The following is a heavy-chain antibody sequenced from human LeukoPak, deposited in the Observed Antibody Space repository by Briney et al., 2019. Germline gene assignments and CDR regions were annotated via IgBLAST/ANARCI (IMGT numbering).Heavy chain of an antibody. V-gene: IGHV3-74*01. CDR3: AKESPHFDY. CDR1: GFTFSTYW. J-gene: IGHJ4*02. CDR2: INSDGSST. Sequence: GGSLRLSCAASGFTFSTYWMHWVRQAPGKGLMWVSRINSDGSSTNYADSVKGRFTISRDNAKNTLYLQMNSLRAEDTAVYYCAKESPHFDYWGQGTLSPSPQ.